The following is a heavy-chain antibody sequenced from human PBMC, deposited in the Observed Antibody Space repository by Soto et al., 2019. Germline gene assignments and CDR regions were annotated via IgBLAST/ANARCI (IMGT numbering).Heavy chain of an antibody. CDR1: GFSFGSYA. V-gene: IGHV3-23*01. Sequence: DVQLWESGGGLVQPGGSLRLSCAASGFSFGSYALSWVRQAPGKGLEWVSTISGSDGKTFYADSVKGRFSIPRDTSQGTLYLQMNSLRADDTAMYSGARWSYLDYWGQGTRVTVSS. CDR3: ARWSYLDY. D-gene: IGHD3-3*01. J-gene: IGHJ4*02. CDR2: ISGSDGKT.